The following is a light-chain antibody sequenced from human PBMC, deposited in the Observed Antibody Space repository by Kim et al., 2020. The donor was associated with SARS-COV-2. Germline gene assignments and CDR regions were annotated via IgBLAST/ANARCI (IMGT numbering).Light chain of an antibody. V-gene: IGLV2-14*01. Sequence: QSALTQPASVSGSPGQSITISCTGTSSDVGGYNYVSWYQQHPGKAPKLMIYDVSKRPSGVSNRFSGSKSGNTASLTISGLQAEDEADYYCGSYTSSSAGGKLFGGGTQLTVL. CDR1: SSDVGGYNY. CDR3: GSYTSSSAGGKL. CDR2: DVS. J-gene: IGLJ3*02.